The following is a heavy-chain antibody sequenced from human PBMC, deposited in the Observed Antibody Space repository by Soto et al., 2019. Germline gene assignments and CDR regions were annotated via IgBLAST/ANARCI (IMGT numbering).Heavy chain of an antibody. CDR2: IYHTGST. Sequence: LSLTCVVSGGSISSNNWWNWVRQPPGKGLEWIAEIYHTGSTNYNPSLRRRLTISLDKSRNQFSLNVTSVTAADMGIYFCARAYYDDDSTGYYDSWGQGTLVTVSS. V-gene: IGHV4-4*01. CDR3: ARAYYDDDSTGYYDS. CDR1: GGSISSNNW. J-gene: IGHJ5*01. D-gene: IGHD3-9*01.